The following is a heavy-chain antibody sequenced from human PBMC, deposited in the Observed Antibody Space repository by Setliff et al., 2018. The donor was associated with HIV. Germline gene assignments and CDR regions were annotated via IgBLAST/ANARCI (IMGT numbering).Heavy chain of an antibody. CDR3: ARAFGYYDFWGGYSGDEFDI. J-gene: IGHJ3*02. CDR1: GFTFSNYA. D-gene: IGHD3-3*01. CDR2: ILSTGERT. Sequence: AGGSLRLSCAASGFTFSNYAMSWVRQAPGEGLEWVSAILSTGERTFYADSVKGRFTISRDNSKNTVYLQMNSLRAEDTAVYYCARAFGYYDFWGGYSGDEFDIWGQGTTVTVSS. V-gene: IGHV3-23*01.